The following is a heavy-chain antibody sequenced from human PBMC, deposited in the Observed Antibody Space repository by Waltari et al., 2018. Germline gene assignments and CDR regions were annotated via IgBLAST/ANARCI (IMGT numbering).Heavy chain of an antibody. D-gene: IGHD3-9*01. J-gene: IGHJ2*01. CDR2: INYSGYP. V-gene: IGHV4-34*01. CDR3: ARQLTGDRGYFDL. CDR1: GGSFSGYY. Sequence: QVQLDQWGAGLWKPSETLSLTCAVYGGSFSGYYWSWIRQPPGKGLEWIGEINYSGYPNNNPSLKSRVTISLDTSKNQFSLNLNSVTAADTALYFCARQLTGDRGYFDLWGRGTLVTVSS.